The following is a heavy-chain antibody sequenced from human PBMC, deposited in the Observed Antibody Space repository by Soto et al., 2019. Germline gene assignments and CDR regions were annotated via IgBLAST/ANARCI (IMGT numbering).Heavy chain of an antibody. Sequence: PSETLSLTCTVSGGSISSSSYYWGWIRQPPGKGLEWIGSIYYSGSTYYNPSLKSRVTISVDTSKNQFSLKLSSVTAADTAVYYCASLNYDILTGYYYYFDYWGQGTLVTVSS. V-gene: IGHV4-39*01. CDR2: IYYSGST. CDR3: ASLNYDILTGYYYYFDY. D-gene: IGHD3-9*01. CDR1: GGSISSSSYY. J-gene: IGHJ4*02.